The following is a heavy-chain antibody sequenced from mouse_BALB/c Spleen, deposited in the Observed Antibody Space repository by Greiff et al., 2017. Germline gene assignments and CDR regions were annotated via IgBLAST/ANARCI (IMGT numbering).Heavy chain of an antibody. CDR1: GDSITSGY. Sequence: EVQLQESGPSLVKPSQTLSFTCSVTGDSITSGYWNWIRKFPGNKLEYMGYISYSGSTYNNPSLNSRLSITRDTSKTQYYLQLNSVTTEDTATYSCARRGVRREEYLDYWGQGTTLTVSS. V-gene: IGHV3-8*02. D-gene: IGHD2-14*01. J-gene: IGHJ2*01. CDR3: ARRGVRREEYLDY. CDR2: ISYSGST.